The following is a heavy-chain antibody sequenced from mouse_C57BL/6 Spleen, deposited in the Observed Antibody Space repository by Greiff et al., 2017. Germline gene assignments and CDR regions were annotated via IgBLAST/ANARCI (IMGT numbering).Heavy chain of an antibody. CDR2: IYPGDGDT. D-gene: IGHD2-4*01. J-gene: IGHJ2*01. Sequence: VQLQQSGPELVKPGASVKISCKASGYAFSSSWMNWVKQRPGKGLEWIGRIYPGDGDTNYNGKFKGKATLTADKSSSTAYMQLSSLTSEDSAVYFCARGYDYDGRVFDYWGQGTTLTVSS. V-gene: IGHV1-82*01. CDR3: ARGYDYDGRVFDY. CDR1: GYAFSSSW.